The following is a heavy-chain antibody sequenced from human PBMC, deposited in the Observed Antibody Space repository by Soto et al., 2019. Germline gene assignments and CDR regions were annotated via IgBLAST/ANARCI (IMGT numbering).Heavy chain of an antibody. CDR1: GGSISSYC. V-gene: IGHV4-59*08. Sequence: SETLSLTCTVSGGSISSYCWRWIRQPPGKGLEWIAYIYYSGSTEYNPSLLSRVTISVDTSKNEFSLRLSSVTAADTAVYYCSSLTAMVTGPDYWGQGTLVTVSS. CDR3: SSLTAMVTGPDY. CDR2: IYYSGST. D-gene: IGHD5-18*01. J-gene: IGHJ4*02.